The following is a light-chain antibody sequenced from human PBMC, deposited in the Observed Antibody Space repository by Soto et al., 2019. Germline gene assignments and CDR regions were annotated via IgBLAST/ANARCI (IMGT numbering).Light chain of an antibody. CDR3: CSYVGSSTWV. V-gene: IGLV2-23*01. CDR1: SSDVGSYNL. J-gene: IGLJ3*02. CDR2: EGS. Sequence: QSALTQPASVSGSPGQSITISCTGTSSDVGSYNLVSWYQQHPGKAPKLMIYEGSKRPSGISNRFSGSKSGNTASLTISGLQAEDEADSYCCSYVGSSTWVFGGGTKLTVL.